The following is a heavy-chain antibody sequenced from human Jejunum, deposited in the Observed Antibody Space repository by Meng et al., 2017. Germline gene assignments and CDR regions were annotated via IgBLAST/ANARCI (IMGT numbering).Heavy chain of an antibody. V-gene: IGHV3-23*03. Sequence: GGSLRLSCVGSGFTFTYTMGWVRQAPGKGLEWVAGIFSDSSGKYYADSVRSRFDISRDNSKSTVYLKLNSLRADDTAIYYCAKDKIYNDGIWDFDIWGRGTLVTVSS. J-gene: IGHJ2*01. CDR2: IFSDSSGK. D-gene: IGHD1-14*01. CDR1: GFTFTYT. CDR3: AKDKIYNDGIWDFDI.